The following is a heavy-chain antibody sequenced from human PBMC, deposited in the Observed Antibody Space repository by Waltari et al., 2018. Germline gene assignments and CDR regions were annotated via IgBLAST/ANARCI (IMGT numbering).Heavy chain of an antibody. Sequence: VLLAESGGGLVQPGRSLRLPCAASGIPFDACALHWVREAPGKGLEWFSGISWNSGSIGYADSVKGRFTISRDNAKNSLYLQMNSLRAEDMALYDCAGEQLLGGMDVWGQGTTVTVSS. CDR2: ISWNSGSI. J-gene: IGHJ6*02. D-gene: IGHD6-6*01. CDR1: GIPFDACA. CDR3: AGEQLLGGMDV. V-gene: IGHV3-9*03.